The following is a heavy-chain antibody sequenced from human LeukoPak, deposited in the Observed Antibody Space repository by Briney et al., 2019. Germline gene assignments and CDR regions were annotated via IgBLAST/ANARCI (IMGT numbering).Heavy chain of an antibody. D-gene: IGHD6-13*01. CDR1: GYRFSDYG. Sequence: VASVKVSCKASGYRFSDYGINWVRQAPGQGLEWMGWISAYNGNTNYAQKFQGRVTLSTDTSTSTAYMELRSLTSDDTAVYYCARDEGYSSSIPNYYMDVWGKGTTVTVSS. V-gene: IGHV1-18*01. J-gene: IGHJ6*03. CDR3: ARDEGYSSSIPNYYMDV. CDR2: ISAYNGNT.